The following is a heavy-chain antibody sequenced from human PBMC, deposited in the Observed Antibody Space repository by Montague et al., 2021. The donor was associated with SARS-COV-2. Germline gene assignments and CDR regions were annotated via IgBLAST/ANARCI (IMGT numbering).Heavy chain of an antibody. Sequence: SLRLSCVASGFTFSSYAMHWVRQAPGKGLEWVAVISYDGSNKYYADSXKGRFTISRDNSKNTLYLQMNSLRAEDTAVYYCAREQEPHQPAYYDILTGYFGGFYYYGMDVWGQGTTVTVSS. J-gene: IGHJ6*02. CDR3: AREQEPHQPAYYDILTGYFGGFYYYGMDV. V-gene: IGHV3-30-3*01. D-gene: IGHD3-9*01. CDR1: GFTFSSYA. CDR2: ISYDGSNK.